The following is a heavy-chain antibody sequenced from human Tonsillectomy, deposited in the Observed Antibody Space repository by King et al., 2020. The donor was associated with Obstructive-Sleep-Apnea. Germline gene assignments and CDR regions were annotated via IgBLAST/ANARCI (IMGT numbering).Heavy chain of an antibody. J-gene: IGHJ3*02. CDR2: IKQDGSEK. D-gene: IGHD5-12*01. V-gene: IGHV3-7*01. CDR3: ARDGDSGYDGAFDI. Sequence: VQLVESGGGLVQPGGSLRLSCAASGFTFSSYWMSWVRQAPGKGLEWVANIKQDGSEKYYVDSVKGRFTIPRDNAKNSLYLQMNSLRAEGTAGYYCARDGDSGYDGAFDIWGQGTMVTVSS. CDR1: GFTFSSYW.